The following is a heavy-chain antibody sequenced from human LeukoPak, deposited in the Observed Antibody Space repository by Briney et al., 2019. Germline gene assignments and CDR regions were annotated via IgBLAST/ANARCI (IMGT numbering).Heavy chain of an antibody. Sequence: SETLSLTCTVSGGSISSSSYYWGWVRQPPGKGLEWIGSIYYSGSTYYNPSLKSRVTISVDTSKNQFSLKLSSVTAADTAVYYCARDRSYSSGWYSDYWGQGTLVTVSS. D-gene: IGHD6-19*01. V-gene: IGHV4-39*07. CDR2: IYYSGST. J-gene: IGHJ4*02. CDR3: ARDRSYSSGWYSDY. CDR1: GGSISSSSYY.